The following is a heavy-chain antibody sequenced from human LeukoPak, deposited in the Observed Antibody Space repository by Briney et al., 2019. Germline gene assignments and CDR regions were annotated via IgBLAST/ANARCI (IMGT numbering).Heavy chain of an antibody. J-gene: IGHJ3*02. Sequence: SETLSLTCAVSGASFSGYFWNWIRQSPEKGLEWIGEIKYDGTTNYNPSLTSRVTMSIDKATNQFHLKVTSLTAADTAVYYCARGPDYYGDYISWFPDAFHIWGQGTLVSVSS. V-gene: IGHV4-34*01. CDR1: GASFSGYF. CDR2: IKYDGTT. CDR3: ARGPDYYGDYISWFPDAFHI. D-gene: IGHD4-17*01.